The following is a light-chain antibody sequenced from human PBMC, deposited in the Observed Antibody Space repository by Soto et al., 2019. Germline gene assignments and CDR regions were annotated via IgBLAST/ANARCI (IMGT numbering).Light chain of an antibody. V-gene: IGLV1-40*01. CDR1: SSNIGARYE. CDR3: QSYDSSLSGSYV. CDR2: GNS. J-gene: IGLJ1*01. Sequence: QSALTQPPSVAGAPGQRVTISCTWSSSNIGARYEVHWYQQLPGTAPKLLIYGNSNRPSGVPDRFSGSKSGTSASLAISGLQAEDEADYYCQSYDSSLSGSYVFGTGTKVTVL.